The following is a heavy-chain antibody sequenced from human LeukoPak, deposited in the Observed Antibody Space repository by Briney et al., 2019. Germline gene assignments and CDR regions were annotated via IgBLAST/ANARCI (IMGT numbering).Heavy chain of an antibody. CDR2: IYISGVT. D-gene: IGHD3-10*01. CDR1: GFTVNSND. J-gene: IGHJ4*02. V-gene: IGHV3-66*01. CDR3: VQRSPSY. Sequence: AGGSLRLSCTVSGFTVNSNDMNWVRQAPGKGLEWVSLIYISGVTKYADSVQGRFTISRDNSKNTLYLQMNSLRAEDTAVYYCVQRSPSYWGQGTLVTVSS.